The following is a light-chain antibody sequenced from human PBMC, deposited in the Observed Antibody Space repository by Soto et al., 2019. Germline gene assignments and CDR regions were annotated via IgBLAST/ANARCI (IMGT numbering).Light chain of an antibody. CDR2: DVS. Sequence: DVQITQSPSTLSASVGDRVTITCRASQSINNLLAWYQQKPGKAPKFLIYDVSTLESGVPSRFSGSGSRTEFTLTISSLQPEDFATYYCQQYDSYPLTFGGGTKVDIK. V-gene: IGKV1-5*01. J-gene: IGKJ4*01. CDR1: QSINNL. CDR3: QQYDSYPLT.